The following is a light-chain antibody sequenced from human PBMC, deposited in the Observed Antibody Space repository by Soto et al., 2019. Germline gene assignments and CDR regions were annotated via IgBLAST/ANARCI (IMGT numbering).Light chain of an antibody. V-gene: IGKV2-30*02. Sequence: DVVMTQSPLFLPVTLGQPASISCSSSQSLIHSDGNTYLSWFQQRPGQSPRRLIYEVSDRDSGVPDRFTGSGSGTDFTLKISRVEAEDVGVYYCLQGTHWPWTFGQGTEVEIK. CDR3: LQGTHWPWT. CDR2: EVS. J-gene: IGKJ1*01. CDR1: QSLIHSDGNTY.